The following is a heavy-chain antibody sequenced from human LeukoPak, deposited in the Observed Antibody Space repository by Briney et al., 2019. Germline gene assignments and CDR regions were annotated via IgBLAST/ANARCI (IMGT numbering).Heavy chain of an antibody. CDR3: ATVPYYYGSGSFDY. Sequence: GASVKVSCKVSGYTLTELSMHWVRQAPGKGLEWMGGFDPEDGETIYAQKFQGRVTMTEDTSTDTAYMELSSLRSEDTAVYYCATVPYYYGSGSFDYWGQGTLVTVSS. V-gene: IGHV1-24*01. CDR2: FDPEDGET. CDR1: GYTLTELS. J-gene: IGHJ4*02. D-gene: IGHD3-10*01.